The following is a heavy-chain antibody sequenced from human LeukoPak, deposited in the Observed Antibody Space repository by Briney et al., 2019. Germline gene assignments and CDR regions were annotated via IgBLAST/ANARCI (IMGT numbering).Heavy chain of an antibody. CDR2: INYSGST. CDR3: ARASPYNNWSGYWFDP. Sequence: KPSETLPLTCTVSGGSIRSYYWSWIRQPPGKGLEWIGYINYSGSTKYNPSLKSRVTISVDKSKNQFSLKVNSVTAADTAVYYCARASPYNNWSGYWFDPWGQGTLVTVSS. V-gene: IGHV4-59*01. CDR1: GGSIRSYY. J-gene: IGHJ5*02. D-gene: IGHD3-3*01.